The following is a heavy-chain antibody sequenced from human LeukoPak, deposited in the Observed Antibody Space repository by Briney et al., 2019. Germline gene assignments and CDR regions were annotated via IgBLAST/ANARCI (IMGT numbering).Heavy chain of an antibody. CDR3: ARAPYYDSSGYNP. D-gene: IGHD3-22*01. J-gene: IGHJ5*02. CDR2: IKQDGSEK. Sequence: GGSLRLSCAASVLTFSSYWMSWVRQAPEKGLEWVANIKQDGSEKYYVDSVKGRFTISRDNAKNSLYLQMNSLRAEDTAVYYCARAPYYDSSGYNPWGQGTLVTVSS. CDR1: VLTFSSYW. V-gene: IGHV3-7*01.